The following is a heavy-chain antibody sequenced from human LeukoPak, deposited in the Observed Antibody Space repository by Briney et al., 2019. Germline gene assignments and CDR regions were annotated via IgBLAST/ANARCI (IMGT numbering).Heavy chain of an antibody. CDR1: GFTFSSYW. J-gene: IGHJ4*02. V-gene: IGHV3-7*01. CDR3: ARGVYHFDY. CDR2: MKEDGSEI. Sequence: PGGSLRLSCAVSGFTFSSYWMTWVRQAPGKGLEWVAYMKEDGSEIYYVDSAKGRFTISRDNAKNSLYLQMNSLRAEDTAVYYCARGVYHFDYWGQGTLVTVSS.